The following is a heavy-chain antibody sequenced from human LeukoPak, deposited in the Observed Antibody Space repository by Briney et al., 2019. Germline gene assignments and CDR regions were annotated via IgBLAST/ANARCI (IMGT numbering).Heavy chain of an antibody. Sequence: PSETLSLTCAVYGGSFSGYYWSWIRQPPGKGLEWIGEINHSGSTNYNPSLKSRVTISVDTSKNQFSLKLSSVTAADTAVYYRARHQRIQLWLSPPDYWGQGTLVTVSS. V-gene: IGHV4-34*01. D-gene: IGHD5-18*01. CDR1: GGSFSGYY. CDR2: INHSGST. J-gene: IGHJ4*02. CDR3: ARHQRIQLWLSPPDY.